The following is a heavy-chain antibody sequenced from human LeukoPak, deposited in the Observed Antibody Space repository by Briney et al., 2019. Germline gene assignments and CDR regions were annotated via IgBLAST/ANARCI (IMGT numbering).Heavy chain of an antibody. J-gene: IGHJ4*02. Sequence: GGSLRLSCAASGFTFSSYAMSWVRQAPGKGLEWVSRIRVSGSTYYADSVKGRFTISRDSSKNTLYLQMNSLRAEDTAVYYCAKGSGSSTWQSHFDYWGQGTLVTVSS. CDR1: GFTFSSYA. CDR3: AKGSGSSTWQSHFDY. CDR2: IRVSGST. V-gene: IGHV3-23*01. D-gene: IGHD6-13*01.